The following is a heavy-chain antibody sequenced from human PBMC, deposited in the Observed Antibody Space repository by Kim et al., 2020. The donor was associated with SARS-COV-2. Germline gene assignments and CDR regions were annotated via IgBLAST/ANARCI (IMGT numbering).Heavy chain of an antibody. CDR1: GYTFTGYY. Sequence: ASVKVSCKASGYTFTGYYMHWVRQAPGQGLEWMGWINPNSGGTNYAQKFQGWVTMTRDTSISTAYMELSRLRSDDTAVYYCARDSSSSRRHYYYYYGMDVWGQGTTVTVSS. CDR2: INPNSGGT. V-gene: IGHV1-2*04. CDR3: ARDSSSSRRHYYYYYGMDV. D-gene: IGHD6-13*01. J-gene: IGHJ6*02.